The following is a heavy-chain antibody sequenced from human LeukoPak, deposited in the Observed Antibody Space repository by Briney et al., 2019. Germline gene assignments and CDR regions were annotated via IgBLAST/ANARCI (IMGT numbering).Heavy chain of an antibody. CDR1: GGSLSGYY. D-gene: IGHD2-15*01. J-gene: IGHJ5*02. CDR3: ARGLGGYCSGGSCRPHNWFDP. V-gene: IGHV4-34*01. Sequence: PSETLSLTCAVYGGSLSGYYWSWIRQPPGEGLEWSGEINDSGRTNYNPSLKSRVTISVDTSKNQFSLKLSSVTAADTSVYYCARGLGGYCSGGSCRPHNWFDPWGQGTLVTVSS. CDR2: INDSGRT.